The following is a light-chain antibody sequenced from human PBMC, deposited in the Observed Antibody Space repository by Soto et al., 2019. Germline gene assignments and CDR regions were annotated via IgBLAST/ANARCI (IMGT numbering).Light chain of an antibody. Sequence: DIQMTQSPSTLSASVGDRVTITCRASQSISSWLAWYQQKPGKAPKLLIYDASSLESGVPSRFSGSGSGTXXXXPXSPLQRDDFTTYHSKHYNSYLCTFDQGTKVEIK. CDR1: QSISSW. J-gene: IGKJ1*01. CDR2: DAS. V-gene: IGKV1-5*01. CDR3: KHYNSYLCT.